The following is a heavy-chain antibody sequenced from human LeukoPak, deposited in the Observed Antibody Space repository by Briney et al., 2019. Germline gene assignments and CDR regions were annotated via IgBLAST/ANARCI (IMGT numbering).Heavy chain of an antibody. CDR3: ARDNTVVVPAAMPEHYYYGMDV. CDR1: GFSFTSYA. D-gene: IGHD2-2*01. V-gene: IGHV3-21*01. CDR2: ISSSSSYI. Sequence: GGSLRLSCAASGFSFTSYAMNWVRQAPGKGLEWVSSISSSSSYIYYADSVKGRFTISRDNAKNSLYLQMNSLRAEDTAVYYCARDNTVVVPAAMPEHYYYGMDVWGQGTTVTVSS. J-gene: IGHJ6*02.